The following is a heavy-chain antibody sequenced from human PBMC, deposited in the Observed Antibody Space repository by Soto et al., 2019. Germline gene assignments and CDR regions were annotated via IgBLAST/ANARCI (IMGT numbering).Heavy chain of an antibody. CDR1: GGSISSYY. CDR2: IYYSGST. V-gene: IGHV4-59*01. CDR3: ARFLDGPFDY. Sequence: QVQLQESGPGLVKPSETLSLTCTVSGGSISSYYWSWIRQPPGKGLEWIGYIYYSGSTNYNPSLKSRVTISVDTSKNQFSLKLSSVTAADTAVYYCARFLDGPFDYWGQGTLVTVSS. J-gene: IGHJ4*02.